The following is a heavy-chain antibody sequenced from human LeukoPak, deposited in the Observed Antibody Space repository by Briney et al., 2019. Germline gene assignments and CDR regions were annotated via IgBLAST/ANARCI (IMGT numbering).Heavy chain of an antibody. J-gene: IGHJ3*02. V-gene: IGHV3-15*01. CDR2: IKSKTDGGTR. CDR3: TTFDYAAFLI. Sequence: GGSLRLSCAVSGFTSSNAWMSWVRQAPGKGREWGGRIKSKTDGGTRDYAAPVKGRFTISRDDSKNTLYLQMNSLKTEDTAVYYCTTFDYAAFLIWGQGTMVTVSS. D-gene: IGHD4/OR15-4a*01. CDR1: GFTSSNAW.